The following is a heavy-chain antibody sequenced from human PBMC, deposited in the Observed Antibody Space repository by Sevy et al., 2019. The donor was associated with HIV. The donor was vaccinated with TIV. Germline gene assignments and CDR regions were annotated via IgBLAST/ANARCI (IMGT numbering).Heavy chain of an antibody. D-gene: IGHD5-18*01. Sequence: GGSLRLSCATSGITVSLNYMSWVRQAPGKGLEWVSAIYAGDSTYYTDSVRGRFTISRDNSKNTLFLQMNSLRAEDTAIFYCAKKMGGGSGMAFLVDYWGQGTLVTVSS. V-gene: IGHV3-53*01. CDR1: GITVSLNY. CDR3: AKKMGGGSGMAFLVDY. CDR2: IYAGDST. J-gene: IGHJ4*02.